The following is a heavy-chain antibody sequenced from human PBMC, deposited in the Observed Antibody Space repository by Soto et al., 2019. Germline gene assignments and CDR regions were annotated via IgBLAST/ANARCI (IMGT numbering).Heavy chain of an antibody. CDR2: ISSSSSTI. CDR3: ARGITYYGMDV. V-gene: IGHV3-48*01. CDR1: GFTFSSYS. Sequence: PGGSLRLSCAASGFTFSSYSMNWVRQAPGKGLEWVSYISSSSSTIYYADSVKGRFTISRDNAKNSLYLQMNSLRAEDTAVYYCARGITYYGMDVWGQGTKVTVSS. D-gene: IGHD1-20*01. J-gene: IGHJ6*02.